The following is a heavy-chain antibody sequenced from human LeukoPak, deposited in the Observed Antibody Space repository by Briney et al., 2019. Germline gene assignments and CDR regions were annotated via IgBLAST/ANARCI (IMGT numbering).Heavy chain of an antibody. J-gene: IGHJ4*02. D-gene: IGHD5-24*01. CDR1: GFTFSDYY. Sequence: GGSLRLSCAASGFTFSDYYMSWIRQAPGKGLERVSYISSSGSTIYYADSLKGRFTISRDNAKNSLYLQLNCLRAEDTAVYYCARIGKKGWLQPRPLDYWGQGTLVTVSS. CDR3: ARIGKKGWLQPRPLDY. CDR2: ISSSGSTI. V-gene: IGHV3-11*01.